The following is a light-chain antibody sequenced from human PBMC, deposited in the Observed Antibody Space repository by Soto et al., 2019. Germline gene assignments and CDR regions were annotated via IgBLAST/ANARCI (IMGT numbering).Light chain of an antibody. V-gene: IGLV2-14*01. Sequence: QSALTQPASVSGSPGQSIIISCAGTSSDVGSFNYVSWYQQHPGKAPKLMLYEVNNRPSGVSNRFSGSKSGNTASLTISGLQAEDEADYYCSSYTTSSTVVFGGGTKVTVL. CDR2: EVN. CDR1: SSDVGSFNY. CDR3: SSYTTSSTVV. J-gene: IGLJ3*02.